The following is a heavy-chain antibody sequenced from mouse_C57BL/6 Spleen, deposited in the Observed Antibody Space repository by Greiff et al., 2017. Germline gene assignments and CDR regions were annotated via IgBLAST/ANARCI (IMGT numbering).Heavy chain of an antibody. D-gene: IGHD2-5*01. J-gene: IGHJ2*01. CDR2: IHPSDSDT. CDR1: GYTFTSYW. CDR3: AMSYSNFYYFDD. V-gene: IGHV1-74*01. Sequence: QVQLQQPGAELVKPGASVKVSCKASGYTFTSYWMHWVKQRPGQGLEWIGRIHPSDSDTNYNQKLKGKATLTVDKSSSTAYMQLSSLTSEDSAVYYCAMSYSNFYYFDDWGPGTTLTVSS.